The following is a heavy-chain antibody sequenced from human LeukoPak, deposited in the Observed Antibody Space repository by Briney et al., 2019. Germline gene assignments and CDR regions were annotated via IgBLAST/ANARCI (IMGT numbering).Heavy chain of an antibody. CDR2: INPDSGYT. CDR3: ARDTYCSGGSCYSVDWFDP. CDR1: GYTFTDYY. J-gene: IGHJ5*02. D-gene: IGHD2-15*01. Sequence: ASVKVSCKTSGYTFTDYYIHWVRQAPGQGLEWMGWINPDSGYTNYAQKFQGRVTMTRDTSINTAYMELSRLTSDDTAVYYCARDTYCSGGSCYSVDWFDPWGQGTLVTVSS. V-gene: IGHV1-2*02.